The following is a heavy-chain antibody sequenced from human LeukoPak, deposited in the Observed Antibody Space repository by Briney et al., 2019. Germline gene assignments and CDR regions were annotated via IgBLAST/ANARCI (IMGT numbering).Heavy chain of an antibody. CDR2: ISGDGVST. V-gene: IGHV3-43*02. J-gene: IGHJ4*02. CDR3: ARESGKFDY. Sequence: SGGSLRLSCVASGLPIADFAMHWVRQAPGKGLEWVSLISGDGVSTFYADSVKGRFGISRDNSKNSLSLEMNSLRTEDTAMYYCARESGKFDYWGQGTLVAVSS. CDR1: GLPIADFA.